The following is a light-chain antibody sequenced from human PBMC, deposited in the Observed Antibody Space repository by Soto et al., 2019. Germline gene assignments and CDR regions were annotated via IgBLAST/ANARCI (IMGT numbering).Light chain of an antibody. J-gene: IGKJ4*01. CDR1: QSINRW. CDR3: QQYRSYTPLT. CDR2: KAS. V-gene: IGKV1-5*03. Sequence: DIQMTQSPSTLSASVGDRVTITGRASQSINRWLAWYQEKPGKAPNLVIYKASSLEGGVPSRFNGSGSGTEFTLTISSLQPDDFATYYCQQYRSYTPLTFGGGTKVEIK.